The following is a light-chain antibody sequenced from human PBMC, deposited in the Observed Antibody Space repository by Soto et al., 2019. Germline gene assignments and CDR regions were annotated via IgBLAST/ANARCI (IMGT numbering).Light chain of an antibody. V-gene: IGKV3-15*01. CDR2: ETS. CDR3: QQYYNWPPFT. CDR1: QSVSSN. Sequence: EIVLTQSPGTLSLSPGESATLSCRASQSVSSNLAWYQQKPGQAPRLLIYETSIRAPGIPARFSGSGSGTEFTLTISSLQSEDFAVYHCQQYYNWPPFTFGPGTKVDIK. J-gene: IGKJ3*01.